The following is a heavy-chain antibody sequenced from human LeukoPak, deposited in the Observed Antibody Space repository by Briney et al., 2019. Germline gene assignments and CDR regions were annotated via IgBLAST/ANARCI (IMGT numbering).Heavy chain of an antibody. CDR3: AKDIAVSVSYFDY. CDR2: IRYDAADQ. D-gene: IGHD6-19*01. J-gene: IGHJ4*02. CDR1: GFDFSNNG. V-gene: IGHV3-30*02. Sequence: GGSLRVSCGASGFDFSNNGMHWGRQAPGKGLEWVAFIRYDAADQYYADSVKGRFTISRDNSKNTLYLQMDSLRSEDTAIYHCAKDIAVSVSYFDYWGQGTLVTVSS.